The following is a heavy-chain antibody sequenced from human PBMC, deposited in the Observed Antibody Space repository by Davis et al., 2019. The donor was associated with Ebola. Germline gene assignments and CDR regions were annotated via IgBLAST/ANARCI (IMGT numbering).Heavy chain of an antibody. CDR1: GGSFSGYY. CDR3: ARWGGFANGMDV. J-gene: IGHJ6*02. CDR2: INHSGST. V-gene: IGHV4-34*01. Sequence: MPSETLSLTCAVYGGSFSGYYWSWIRQPPGKGLEWIGEINHSGSTNYNPSLKSRVTISVDTSKNQFSLKLSSVTAADTAVYYCARWGGFANGMDVWGQGTTVTVS. D-gene: IGHD3-16*01.